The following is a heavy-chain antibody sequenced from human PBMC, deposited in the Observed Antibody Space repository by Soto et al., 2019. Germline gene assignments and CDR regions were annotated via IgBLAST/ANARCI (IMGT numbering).Heavy chain of an antibody. D-gene: IGHD4-17*01. CDR2: ISYDGSNK. CDR1: GFTFSSYA. CDR3: ARAGSQGDYVDAFDI. V-gene: IGHV3-30-3*01. Sequence: QVQLVESGGGVVQPGRSLRLSCAASGFTFSSYAMHWVRQAPGKGLEWVAVISYDGSNKYYADSVKGRFTISRDNSKNTLYLQMNSLRAEDTAVYYCARAGSQGDYVDAFDIWGQGTMVAVSS. J-gene: IGHJ3*02.